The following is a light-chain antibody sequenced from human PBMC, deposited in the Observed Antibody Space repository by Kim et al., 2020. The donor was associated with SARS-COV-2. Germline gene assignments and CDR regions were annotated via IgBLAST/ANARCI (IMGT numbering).Light chain of an antibody. CDR1: QSVSSY. CDR2: EVS. V-gene: IGKV3-15*01. J-gene: IGKJ1*01. CDR3: QQSNDWPPLT. Sequence: SPGETATLTCRASQSVSSYLAWYQQKPGQAPRLLIYEVSNRATGVPARFIGSGSETDFTLTISSLQSEDFAVYYCQQSNDWPPLTFGQGTKVDIK.